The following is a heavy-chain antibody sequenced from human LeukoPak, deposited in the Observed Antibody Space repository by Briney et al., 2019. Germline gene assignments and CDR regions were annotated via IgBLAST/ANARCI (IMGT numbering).Heavy chain of an antibody. J-gene: IGHJ4*02. Sequence: SETLSLTCSVSGVSISTYYWSWIRQPPGQGLEWIGYIYNRGNTNYNPSLKSRVTISVDTSKNQLSLKLNSVTAADAAVYYCARGPMQPSGTYYVDYLDYWGQGTLVTVSS. V-gene: IGHV4-59*01. CDR2: IYNRGNT. D-gene: IGHD1-26*01. CDR3: ARGPMQPSGTYYVDYLDY. CDR1: GVSISTYY.